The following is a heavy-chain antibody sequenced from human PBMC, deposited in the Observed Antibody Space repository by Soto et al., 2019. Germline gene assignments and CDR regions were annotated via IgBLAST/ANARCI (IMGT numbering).Heavy chain of an antibody. CDR3: AREYGSGSYFIGY. J-gene: IGHJ4*02. V-gene: IGHV3-30-3*01. Sequence: PGGSLRLSCAASGFTFSSYAMHWVRQAPGKGLEWVAVISYDGSNKYYADSVKGRFTISRDNSKNTLYPQMNSLRAEDTAVYYCAREYGSGSYFIGYWGQGTLVTVSS. D-gene: IGHD3-10*01. CDR1: GFTFSSYA. CDR2: ISYDGSNK.